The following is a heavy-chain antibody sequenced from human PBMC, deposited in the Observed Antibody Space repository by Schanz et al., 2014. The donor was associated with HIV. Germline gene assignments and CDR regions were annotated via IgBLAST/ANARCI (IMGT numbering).Heavy chain of an antibody. V-gene: IGHV3-48*04. D-gene: IGHD3-3*01. CDR1: GFIFSNYG. J-gene: IGHJ6*02. CDR2: ISGSGNTI. Sequence: VHLVESGGGVVQPGRSLRLSCVGSGFIFSNYGIHWVRQAPGKGLEWVSYISGSGNTIYYADSVKGRFTISRDNAKNSLSLQMNSLRAEDTAVYYCARPDYDFWVDVWGQGTTVTVSS. CDR3: ARPDYDFWVDV.